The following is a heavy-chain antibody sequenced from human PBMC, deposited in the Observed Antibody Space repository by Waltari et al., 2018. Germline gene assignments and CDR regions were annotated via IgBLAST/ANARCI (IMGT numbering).Heavy chain of an antibody. J-gene: IGHJ4*02. D-gene: IGHD2-15*01. V-gene: IGHV1-69*13. Sequence: QVQLVQSGAEVKKPGSSVKVSCKASGGTFSSYAISWVRQAPGQGLEWMGGIIPIFGTANYAQKFQGRVTITADESTSTAYMELSSLRSEDTAVYYCARAPYCSGGSCYSGYFDYWGQGTLVTVSS. CDR3: ARAPYCSGGSCYSGYFDY. CDR1: GGTFSSYA. CDR2: IIPIFGTA.